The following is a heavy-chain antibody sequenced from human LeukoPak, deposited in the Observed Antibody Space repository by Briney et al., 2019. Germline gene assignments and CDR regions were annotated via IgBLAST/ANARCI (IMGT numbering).Heavy chain of an antibody. V-gene: IGHV3-21*04. CDR1: GFTFSSYS. CDR2: ISSSSSYI. D-gene: IGHD2-15*01. CDR3: AKAGGGSCSGGSCPNWFDP. J-gene: IGHJ5*02. Sequence: GGSLRLSCAASGFTFSSYSMNWVRQAPGKGLEWVSSISSSSSYIYYADSVKGRFTISRDNAKNSLYLQMSSLRAEDAAVYYCAKAGGGSCSGGSCPNWFDPWGQGTLVTVSS.